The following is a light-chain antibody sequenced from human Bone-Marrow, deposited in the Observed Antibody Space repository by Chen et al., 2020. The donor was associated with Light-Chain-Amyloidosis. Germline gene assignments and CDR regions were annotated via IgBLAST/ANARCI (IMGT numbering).Light chain of an antibody. V-gene: IGLV1-44*01. CDR3: AAWDDSLDEVV. CDR2: SNN. J-gene: IGLJ2*01. CDR1: RSNIGTYT. Sequence: SVLTQPRPASGIPGWRVNIPCSGSRSNIGTYTVNWYQQLPGTAPRLLIYSNNQRPSGVPDRFSGSKSGTSASLAISWLQSEDEADYFCAAWDDSLDEVVFGGGPKLTVL.